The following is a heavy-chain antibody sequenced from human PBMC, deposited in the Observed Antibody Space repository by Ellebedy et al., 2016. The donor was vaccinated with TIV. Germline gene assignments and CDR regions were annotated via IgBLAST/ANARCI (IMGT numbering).Heavy chain of an antibody. D-gene: IGHD4-17*01. CDR3: ARHHDDYGDYFDY. V-gene: IGHV4-39*01. CDR2: IYYSGST. CDR1: GGSISSSSYY. Sequence: SETLSLTXTVSGGSISSSSYYWGWIRQPPGKGLEWIGIIYYSGSTYYNPSLKSRVTISVDTSKNQFSLKLSSVTAADTAVYYCARHHDDYGDYFDYWGQGTLVTVSS. J-gene: IGHJ4*02.